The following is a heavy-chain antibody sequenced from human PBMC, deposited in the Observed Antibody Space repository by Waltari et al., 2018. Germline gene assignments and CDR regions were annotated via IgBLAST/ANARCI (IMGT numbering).Heavy chain of an antibody. V-gene: IGHV1-24*01. J-gene: IGHJ3*02. CDR3: ATDRVGATTPDAFDI. D-gene: IGHD1-26*01. Sequence: QVQLVQSGAEVKKPGASVKVSCKVSGSTLTQVSLTRVRQAPGKGLEWMGGFDPEDGETIYAQNFQGRVTMTEDTSTDTAYMELSSLRSEDTAVYYCATDRVGATTPDAFDIWGQGTMVTVSS. CDR1: GSTLTQVS. CDR2: FDPEDGET.